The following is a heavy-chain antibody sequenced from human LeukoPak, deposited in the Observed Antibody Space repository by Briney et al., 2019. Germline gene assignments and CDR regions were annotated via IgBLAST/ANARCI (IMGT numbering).Heavy chain of an antibody. D-gene: IGHD5-12*01. Sequence: SVKVSCKASGYTFTNYGISWVRQAPGQGLEWMGGIIPIFGTANYAQKFQGRVTITADKSTSTAYMELSSLRSEDTAVYYCARRIRVATISLLDDAFDIWGQGTMVTVSS. CDR3: ARRIRVATISLLDDAFDI. V-gene: IGHV1-69*06. CDR2: IIPIFGTA. CDR1: GYTFTNYG. J-gene: IGHJ3*02.